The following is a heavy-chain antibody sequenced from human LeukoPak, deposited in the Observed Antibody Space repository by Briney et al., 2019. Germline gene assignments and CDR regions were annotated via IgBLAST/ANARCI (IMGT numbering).Heavy chain of an antibody. D-gene: IGHD3-10*01. V-gene: IGHV4-39*07. CDR1: GGSISSSSYY. Sequence: PSETLSLTCTVSGGSISSSSYYWGWIRQPPGKGLEWIGSIYHSGSTYYNPSLKSRVTISVDTSKNQFSLKLSSVTAADTAVYYCARDLSYYYGSGSHDYDYYYMDVWGKGTTVTVSS. CDR3: ARDLSYYYGSGSHDYDYYYMDV. CDR2: IYHSGST. J-gene: IGHJ6*03.